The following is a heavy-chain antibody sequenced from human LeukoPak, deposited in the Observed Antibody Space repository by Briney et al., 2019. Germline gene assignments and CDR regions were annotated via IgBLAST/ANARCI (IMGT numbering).Heavy chain of an antibody. CDR1: XFTXXDXY. V-gene: IGHV3-11*04. J-gene: IGHJ4*02. D-gene: IGHD2-15*01. Sequence: SCAAXXFTXXDXYMSWIRQAPGKGLEGVSYISSSGSTIYYADSVKGRFTISRDNAKNSLYPQMNSLRAEDTAVYYCARPPFVVWGQGTLVTVSS. CDR3: ARPPFVV. CDR2: ISSSGSTI.